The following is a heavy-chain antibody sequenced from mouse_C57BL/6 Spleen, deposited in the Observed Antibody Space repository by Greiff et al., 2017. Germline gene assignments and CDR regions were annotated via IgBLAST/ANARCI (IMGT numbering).Heavy chain of an antibody. V-gene: IGHV5-17*01. J-gene: IGHJ2*01. D-gene: IGHD2-1*01. CDR2: ISSGSSTI. Sequence: EVKLMESGGGLVKPGGSLKLSCAASGFTFSDYGMHWVRQAPEKGLEWVAYISSGSSTIYYADTVKGRFTISRDNAQNTLFLQMTSLRSEDTAMYYCARTDGNYPYYFDYWGQGTTLTVSS. CDR1: GFTFSDYG. CDR3: ARTDGNYPYYFDY.